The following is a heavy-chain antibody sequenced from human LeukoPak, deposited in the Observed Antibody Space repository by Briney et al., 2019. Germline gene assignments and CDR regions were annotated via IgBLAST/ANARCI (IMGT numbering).Heavy chain of an antibody. Sequence: GGSLRLSCAASGLTFSSYAMSWVRQAPGKGLEWVSAISGSGGSTYYADSVKGRFTISRDNSKNTLYLQMNSLRAEDTAVYYCARLRAAGLYYYYYYMDVWGKGTTVTVSS. J-gene: IGHJ6*03. CDR2: ISGSGGST. D-gene: IGHD2-15*01. CDR3: ARLRAAGLYYYYYYMDV. V-gene: IGHV3-23*01. CDR1: GLTFSSYA.